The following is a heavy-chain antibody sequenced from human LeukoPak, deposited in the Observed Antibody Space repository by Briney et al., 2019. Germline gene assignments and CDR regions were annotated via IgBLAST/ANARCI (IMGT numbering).Heavy chain of an antibody. CDR3: ARSTITMVRGVIIPNWFDP. Sequence: SETLSLTCTVSGGSISSGDYYWSWIRQPPGKGLEWLGYIYYSGSTYYNPSLKSRVTISVDTSKNQFSLKLSSVTAADTAVYYCARSTITMVRGVIIPNWFDPWGQGTLVTVSS. CDR1: GGSISSGDYY. CDR2: IYYSGST. V-gene: IGHV4-30-4*01. D-gene: IGHD3-10*01. J-gene: IGHJ5*02.